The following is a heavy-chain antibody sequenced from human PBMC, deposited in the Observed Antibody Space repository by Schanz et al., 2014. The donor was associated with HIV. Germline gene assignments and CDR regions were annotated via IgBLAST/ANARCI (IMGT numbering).Heavy chain of an antibody. Sequence: EVVLVESGGGLVQPGGSLRLSCAASGFRFSRDWMTWVRQAPGMGLEWVANIKEDGSVINYVDSVKGRFTISRDNVKNSLFLQMNSLRAEDTAMYYCARGWRENSFDYWGQGTLVTVSS. J-gene: IGHJ4*02. CDR2: IKEDGSVI. CDR3: ARGWRENSFDY. CDR1: GFRFSRDW. D-gene: IGHD4-4*01. V-gene: IGHV3-7*01.